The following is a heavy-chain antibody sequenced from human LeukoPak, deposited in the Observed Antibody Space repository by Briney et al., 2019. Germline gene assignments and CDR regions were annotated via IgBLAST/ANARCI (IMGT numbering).Heavy chain of an antibody. CDR1: GFTFSSYW. D-gene: IGHD6-13*01. V-gene: IGHV3-7*01. CDR3: ARDRSNVAATDGWFDP. J-gene: IGHJ5*02. Sequence: PGGSLRLSCAASGFTFSSYWMSWVRLAPGKGLEWVANIKQDGSEKYYVDSVKGRFTISRDNAKNSLYLQMNSLRAEDTAVYYCARDRSNVAATDGWFDPWGQGTLVTVSS. CDR2: IKQDGSEK.